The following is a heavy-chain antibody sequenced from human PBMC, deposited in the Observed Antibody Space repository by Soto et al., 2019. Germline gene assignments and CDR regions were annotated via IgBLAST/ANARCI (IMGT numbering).Heavy chain of an antibody. Sequence: SETLSLTCSVSGDSISNLDYFWAWIRQPPGQALEYIGYIYKSATTYYNPSFESRVAISVDTSKSQLSLNVTSVTAADTAVYFCARGRYCLTGRCFPNWFDSWGQGALVTVSS. CDR2: IYKSATT. CDR1: GDSISNLDYF. D-gene: IGHD7-27*01. V-gene: IGHV4-30-4*01. J-gene: IGHJ5*01. CDR3: ARGRYCLTGRCFPNWFDS.